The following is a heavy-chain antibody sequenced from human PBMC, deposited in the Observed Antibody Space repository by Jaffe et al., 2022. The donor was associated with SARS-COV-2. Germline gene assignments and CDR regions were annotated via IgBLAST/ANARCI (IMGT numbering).Heavy chain of an antibody. CDR3: AKDYRLTMIVVVWRYFDY. D-gene: IGHD3-22*01. J-gene: IGHJ4*02. V-gene: IGHV3-23*01. CDR1: GFTFSSYA. CDR2: ISGSGGST. Sequence: EVQLLESGGGLVQPGGSLRLSCAASGFTFSSYAMSWVRQAPGKGLEWVSAISGSGGSTYYADSVKGRFTISRDNSKNTLYLQMNSLRAEDTAVYYCAKDYRLTMIVVVWRYFDYWGQGTLVTVSS.